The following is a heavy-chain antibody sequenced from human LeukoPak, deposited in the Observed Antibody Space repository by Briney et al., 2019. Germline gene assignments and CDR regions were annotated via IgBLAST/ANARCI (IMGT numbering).Heavy chain of an antibody. V-gene: IGHV3-30*02. CDR3: AKDPDSSGYCPVYYFDY. D-gene: IGHD3-22*01. CDR2: IRYDGSNK. Sequence: GGSLRLSCAASGFTFSSYGMHWVRQAPGKGLEWVAFIRYDGSNKYYADSVKGRFTISRDNSKNTLYLQMNSLRAEDTAVYYCAKDPDSSGYCPVYYFDYWGQGTLVTVSS. J-gene: IGHJ4*02. CDR1: GFTFSSYG.